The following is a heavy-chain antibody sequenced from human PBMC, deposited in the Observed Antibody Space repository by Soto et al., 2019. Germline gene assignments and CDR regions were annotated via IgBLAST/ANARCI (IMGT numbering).Heavy chain of an antibody. D-gene: IGHD2-21*01. J-gene: IGHJ3*02. CDR3: ARGNDWKSSTFDI. CDR1: GGSLTDHY. V-gene: IGHV4-59*11. Sequence: QVQLQELGPGLVKPSETLSLTCTVAGGSLTDHYWNWFRQSPGRGLQWIGYVYYSGATSYNPSLTSRVTMTVDTSKNQFSLKLRSVTAADTAVYFCARGNDWKSSTFDIWGQGTMVSVSS. CDR2: VYYSGAT.